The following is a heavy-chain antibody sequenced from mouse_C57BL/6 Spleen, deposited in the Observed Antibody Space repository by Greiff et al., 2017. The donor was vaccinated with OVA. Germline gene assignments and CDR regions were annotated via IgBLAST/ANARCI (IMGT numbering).Heavy chain of an antibody. D-gene: IGHD3-1*01. Sequence: VQLQQSGAELMKPGASVKLSCKATGYTFTGYWIEWVKQRPGHGLEWIGEILPGSGSTNYNEKFKGKATFTADTSSNTAYMQLSSLTTEDSAIXYGERKRGYDYDAMDYWGQGTSVTVSS. CDR3: ERKRGYDYDAMDY. V-gene: IGHV1-9*01. J-gene: IGHJ4*01. CDR1: GYTFTGYW. CDR2: ILPGSGST.